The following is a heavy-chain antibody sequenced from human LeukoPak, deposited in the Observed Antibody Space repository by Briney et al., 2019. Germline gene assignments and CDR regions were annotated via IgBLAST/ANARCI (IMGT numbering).Heavy chain of an antibody. Sequence: SETLSLTCTVSGGSVSSGSYYWSWIRQPPGKGLEWTGYIYYSGSTNYNPSLKSRVTISVDTSKNQFSLKLSSVTAADTAVYYCARDLVEWERRRAFDIWGQGTMVTVSS. CDR3: ARDLVEWERRRAFDI. CDR2: IYYSGST. CDR1: GGSVSSGSYY. D-gene: IGHD1-26*01. V-gene: IGHV4-61*01. J-gene: IGHJ3*02.